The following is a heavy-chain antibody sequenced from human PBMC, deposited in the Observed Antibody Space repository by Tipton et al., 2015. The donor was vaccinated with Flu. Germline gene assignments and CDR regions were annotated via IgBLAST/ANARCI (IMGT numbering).Heavy chain of an antibody. V-gene: IGHV4-39*07. Sequence: QLVQSGPEVKPSETLSLTCTVSGGSISSSSYYWGWIRQPPGKGLEWIGSIYYSGSTYYNPSLKSRVTISVDTSKNQFSLKLSSVTAADTAVYYCASYYGSGSNAFDIWGQGTMVTVSS. J-gene: IGHJ3*02. CDR2: IYYSGST. CDR1: GGSISSSSYY. CDR3: ASYYGSGSNAFDI. D-gene: IGHD3-10*01.